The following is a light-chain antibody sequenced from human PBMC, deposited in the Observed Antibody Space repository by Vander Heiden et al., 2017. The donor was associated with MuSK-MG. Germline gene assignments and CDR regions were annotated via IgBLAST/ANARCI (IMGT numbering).Light chain of an antibody. V-gene: IGLV1-40*01. Sequence: QSVLTQPPSVSGAPGQRVTISCTGSYSNIRIGHDVHWYQQVPGTVPKLLIYGTNNRPSGVPDRFSGSKSGTSASLAIAGLQADDEADYYCQSFDTSLSVVFGGGTKLTVL. CDR3: QSFDTSLSVV. CDR1: YSNIRIGHD. J-gene: IGLJ2*01. CDR2: GTN.